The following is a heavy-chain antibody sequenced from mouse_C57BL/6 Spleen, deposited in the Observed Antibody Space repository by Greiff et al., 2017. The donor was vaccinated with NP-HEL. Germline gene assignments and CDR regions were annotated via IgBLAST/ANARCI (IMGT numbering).Heavy chain of an antibody. CDR1: GYTFTSYW. CDR2: IYPSDSET. V-gene: IGHV1-61*01. Sequence: VQLQQPGAELVRPGSSVKLSCKASGYTFTSYWMDWVKQRPGQGLAWIGNIYPSDSETHYNQKFKDKATLTVDKSSSTAYMQLSSLTSEDSAVYYCAREGLSYAMDYWGQGTSVTVSS. CDR3: AREGLSYAMDY. J-gene: IGHJ4*01.